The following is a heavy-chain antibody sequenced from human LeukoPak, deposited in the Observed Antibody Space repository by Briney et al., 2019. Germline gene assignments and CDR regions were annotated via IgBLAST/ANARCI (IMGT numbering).Heavy chain of an antibody. D-gene: IGHD1-7*01. CDR2: IHRYGDIT. CDR3: VGETGTIGYYMDV. J-gene: IGHJ6*03. CDR1: GFTFTGNS. V-gene: IGHV3-74*01. Sequence: GGSLILSCAASGFTFTGNSMHSVRQGPGKGLVWVARIHRYGDITRYAYSVERRFTISRDNANNTLYLQMNIRRAEDTALYDSVGETGTIGYYMDVWGKGTMVTVSS.